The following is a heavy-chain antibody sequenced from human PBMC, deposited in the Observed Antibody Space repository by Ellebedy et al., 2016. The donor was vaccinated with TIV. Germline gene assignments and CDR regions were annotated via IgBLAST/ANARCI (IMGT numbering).Heavy chain of an antibody. CDR1: GFTFRNYW. D-gene: IGHD2-21*01. CDR2: IKGDGSLT. J-gene: IGHJ4*02. Sequence: GESLKISXAASGFTFRNYWMHWVRQAPGKGLVWVARIKGDGSLTDYVDSVRGRFTISRDNDKNTVHLQMNNLRAEDTAVYYCARDIHILVDYWGQGTLVTVSS. V-gene: IGHV3-74*01. CDR3: ARDIHILVDY.